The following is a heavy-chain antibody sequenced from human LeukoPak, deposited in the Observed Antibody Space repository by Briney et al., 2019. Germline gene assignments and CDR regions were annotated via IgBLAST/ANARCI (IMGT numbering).Heavy chain of an antibody. V-gene: IGHV3-7*01. CDR2: IKQDGSEK. CDR3: ARVSYYPHDAFDI. J-gene: IGHJ3*02. D-gene: IGHD2-8*01. CDR1: GFTFSDYD. Sequence: GGSLRLSCAASGFTFSDYDMNWVRQAPGMGLEWVAKIKQDGSEKYYVDSVKGRFTISRDNAKNSLYLQMNSLRAEDTALYYCARVSYYPHDAFDIWGQGTMVTVSS.